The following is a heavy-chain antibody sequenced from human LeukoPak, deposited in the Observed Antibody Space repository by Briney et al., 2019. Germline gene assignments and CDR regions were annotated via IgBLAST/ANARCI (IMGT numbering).Heavy chain of an antibody. J-gene: IGHJ3*02. D-gene: IGHD3-22*01. V-gene: IGHV3-74*01. CDR3: AKESTYYYDSSGYYPDAFDI. CDR2: VNTGGSST. Sequence: PGGSLRVSCAASGFTFSRYWMHWVRQAPGKGLVWVSRVNTGGSSTTYADYVKGRFTISRDNSKNSLYLQMNSLRTEDTALYYCAKESTYYYDSSGYYPDAFDIWGQGTMVTVSS. CDR1: GFTFSRYW.